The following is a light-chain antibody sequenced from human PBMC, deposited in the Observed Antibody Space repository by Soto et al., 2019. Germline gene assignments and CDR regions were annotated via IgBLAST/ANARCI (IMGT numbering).Light chain of an antibody. V-gene: IGKV1-6*01. J-gene: IGKJ1*01. CDR1: QGIRNE. Sequence: AIQMTQSPSSLSASIGDRVTITCRASQGIRNELGWYQQKPGKAPKLLIYAASILQSGVPSRFSGSGSGTDSTLTISSLQPEDFATYYCLQDYNYPRTFGQGTKVEVK. CDR3: LQDYNYPRT. CDR2: AAS.